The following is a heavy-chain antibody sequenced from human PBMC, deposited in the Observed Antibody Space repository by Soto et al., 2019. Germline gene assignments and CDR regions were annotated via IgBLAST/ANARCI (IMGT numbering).Heavy chain of an antibody. Sequence: HPGGSLRLSCAASGFTFSDYAMHWVRQAPGKGLEWVAVISYDGSNKYYADSVKGRFTISRDNSKNTLYLQMYSLRAEDTAVFYCAKSIATAGTHFDYWGQGTLVTVSS. CDR2: ISYDGSNK. CDR3: AKSIATAGTHFDY. CDR1: GFTFSDYA. J-gene: IGHJ4*02. V-gene: IGHV3-30-3*02. D-gene: IGHD6-13*01.